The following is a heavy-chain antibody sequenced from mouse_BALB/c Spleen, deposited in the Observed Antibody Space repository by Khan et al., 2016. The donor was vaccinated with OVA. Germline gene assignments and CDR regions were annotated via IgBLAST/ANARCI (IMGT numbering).Heavy chain of an antibody. CDR1: GYSITSGYG. D-gene: IGHD1-2*01. Sequence: VQLKESGPGLVKPSQSLSLTCTVTGYSITSGYGWNWIRQFPGNKLEWMGYISYSGSTNYNTSLKSRISITRDTSKNQFFLQLNSVTTEDTATYYSAITARIKYWGQGTTLTVSS. CDR3: AITARIKY. CDR2: ISYSGST. J-gene: IGHJ2*01. V-gene: IGHV3-2*02.